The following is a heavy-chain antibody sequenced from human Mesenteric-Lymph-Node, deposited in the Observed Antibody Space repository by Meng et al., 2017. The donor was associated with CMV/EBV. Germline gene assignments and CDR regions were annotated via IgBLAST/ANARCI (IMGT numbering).Heavy chain of an antibody. CDR1: GYTFTGDY. V-gene: IGHV1-2*02. CDR3: ARRVLTVSTNYYYGMDV. D-gene: IGHD4-11*01. Sequence: ASVKVSCKASGYTFTGDYMHWVRQAPGQGLEWMGWINPNSGGTKYAQKLQGRVTMTTDTSTSTAYMELRSLRSDDTAVYYCARRVLTVSTNYYYGMDVWGQGTTVTVSS. J-gene: IGHJ6*02. CDR2: INPNSGGT.